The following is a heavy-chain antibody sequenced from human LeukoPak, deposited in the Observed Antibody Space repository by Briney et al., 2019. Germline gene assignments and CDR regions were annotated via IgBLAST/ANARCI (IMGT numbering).Heavy chain of an antibody. Sequence: ASVKVSCKASGGTFSSYAISWVRQAPGQGLEWMGGIIPIFGTANYAQKFQGRVTITADESTSTPYMELSSLRSEDTAVYYCARDPYPYYYGSGSPYYYYYMDVWGKGTTVTVSS. CDR1: GGTFSSYA. CDR2: IIPIFGTA. D-gene: IGHD3-10*01. V-gene: IGHV1-69*01. CDR3: ARDPYPYYYGSGSPYYYYYMDV. J-gene: IGHJ6*03.